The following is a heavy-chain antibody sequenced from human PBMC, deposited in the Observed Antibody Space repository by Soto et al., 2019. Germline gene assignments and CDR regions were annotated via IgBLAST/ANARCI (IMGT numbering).Heavy chain of an antibody. V-gene: IGHV3-30-3*01. J-gene: IGHJ4*02. Sequence: QVQLVESGGGVVQPGRSLRLSCAASGFALSVYAMHWVRQAPGKWLEWVAVISYDGTIKHYMDSVKGRFTISRDNSKNMLFLQMNSLRPEDTAVFYCARGERSGYYDSWGLGTLVTVSS. CDR2: ISYDGTIK. CDR1: GFALSVYA. D-gene: IGHD3-3*01. CDR3: ARGERSGYYDS.